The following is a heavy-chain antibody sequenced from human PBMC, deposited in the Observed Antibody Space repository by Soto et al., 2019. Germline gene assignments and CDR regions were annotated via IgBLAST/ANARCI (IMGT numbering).Heavy chain of an antibody. CDR2: ISSSSSTI. CDR1: GFTFSSYS. CDR3: AREAFLGGDDAFDI. Sequence: GGSLRLSCAASGFTFSSYSMNWVRQAPGKGLEGVSYISSSSSTIYYADSVEGRFTISRDNAKNSLYLQMNSLRDEDTAVYYCAREAFLGGDDAFDIWGQGAMVAVSS. D-gene: IGHD3-16*01. V-gene: IGHV3-48*02. J-gene: IGHJ3*02.